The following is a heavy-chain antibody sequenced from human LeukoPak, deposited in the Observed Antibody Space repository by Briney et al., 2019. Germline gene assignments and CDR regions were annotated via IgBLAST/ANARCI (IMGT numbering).Heavy chain of an antibody. Sequence: SETLSLTCTVSGGSISSYYWSWIRQPPGKGLEWIGYIYYSGSTNYNPSLKSRVTISVDTSKNQFSLKLSSMTAADTAVYYCASTDLNYGMDVWGQGTTVTVSS. J-gene: IGHJ6*02. CDR1: GGSISSYY. CDR3: ASTDLNYGMDV. V-gene: IGHV4-59*01. CDR2: IYYSGST. D-gene: IGHD2-8*02.